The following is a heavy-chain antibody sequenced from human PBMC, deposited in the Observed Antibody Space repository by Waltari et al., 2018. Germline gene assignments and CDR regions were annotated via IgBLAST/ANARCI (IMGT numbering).Heavy chain of an antibody. CDR3: SRAGSRQLWRLPDY. CDR2: IRTKASGETT. V-gene: IGHV3-49*03. Sequence: EVQLVESGGGLVQPGLSLRLSCTASGFTFVDFALSWFRQAPGKGLEWVGFIRTKASGETTEYAASVKGRFTVSRDDSKNIAYLQMNSLKTEDTAVYYCSRAGSRQLWRLPDYWGQGALVTVSS. J-gene: IGHJ4*02. D-gene: IGHD5-18*01. CDR1: GFTFVDFA.